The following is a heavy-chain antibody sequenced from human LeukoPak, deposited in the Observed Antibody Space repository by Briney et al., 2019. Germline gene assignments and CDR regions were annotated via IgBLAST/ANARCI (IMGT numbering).Heavy chain of an antibody. V-gene: IGHV3-66*01. Sequence: PGGSLRLSCAASGFTVSSNYMSWVRQAPGKGLEWVSVIYSGGSTYYADSVKGRFTISRDNSKNTLYLQMNSLRAEDTAVYYCARSDSSGYYSSYYFDHWGQGTLVTVSS. D-gene: IGHD3-22*01. CDR3: ARSDSSGYYSSYYFDH. CDR1: GFTVSSNY. CDR2: IYSGGST. J-gene: IGHJ4*02.